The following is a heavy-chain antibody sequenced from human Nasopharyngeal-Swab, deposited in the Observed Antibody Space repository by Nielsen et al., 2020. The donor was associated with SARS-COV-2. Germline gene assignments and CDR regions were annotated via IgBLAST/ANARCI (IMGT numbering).Heavy chain of an antibody. D-gene: IGHD6-6*01. CDR1: GFTFSSYS. J-gene: IGHJ2*01. CDR3: ARASSSSFWYFDL. CDR2: ISSSSSYI. V-gene: IGHV3-21*01. Sequence: GGSLRPSCPPSGFTFSSYSMNWVRQAPGKGLEWVSFISSSSSYIYYADSVKGRFTISRENAKNSLYLQMNSLRAEETAVYYCARASSSSFWYFDLWGHGTLVTVSS.